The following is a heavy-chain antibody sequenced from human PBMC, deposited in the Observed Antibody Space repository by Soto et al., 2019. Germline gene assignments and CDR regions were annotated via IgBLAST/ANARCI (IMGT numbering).Heavy chain of an antibody. CDR3: XXDAXWSLDF. Sequence: EVQLVESGGNLVQPGRSLRLSCAAXXXTXXXYAMHWVRXAPGKGLEWISSINENSGSLDYADSVKGRFTISRDNAKNSLYLQMNSLRIEDTAXYYXXXDAXWSLDFWGQGTLVTVSS. V-gene: IGHV3-9*01. CDR2: INENSGSL. CDR1: XXTXXXYA. J-gene: IGHJ4*02. D-gene: IGHD1-26*01.